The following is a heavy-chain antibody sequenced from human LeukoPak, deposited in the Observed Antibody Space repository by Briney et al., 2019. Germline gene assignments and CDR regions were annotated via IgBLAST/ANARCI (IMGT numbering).Heavy chain of an antibody. D-gene: IGHD3-22*01. CDR3: AREYYYDEDGGNY. CDR1: GFIFRRSS. V-gene: IGHV3-21*01. Sequence: GGSLRLSCAASGFIFRRSSMGWVREAPAKGLEWVSSITASSTYIYYADSVKGRFTISIDNVVKSVYLQMNSLRAEDTAVYYCAREYYYDEDGGNYWGQGTLVTVSS. J-gene: IGHJ4*02. CDR2: ITASSTYI.